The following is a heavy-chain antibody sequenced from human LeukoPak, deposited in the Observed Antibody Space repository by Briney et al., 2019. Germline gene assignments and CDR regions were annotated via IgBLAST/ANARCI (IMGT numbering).Heavy chain of an antibody. D-gene: IGHD4-11*01. CDR2: IRYDGSNK. Sequence: GGSLRLSCAASGFTFSSYGTHWVRQAPGKGLEWVAFIRYDGSNKYYADSVKGRFTISRDNSKNTLYLQMNSLRAEDTAVYYCAKDALYSNYYFDYWGQGTLVTVSS. CDR1: GFTFSSYG. V-gene: IGHV3-30*02. J-gene: IGHJ4*02. CDR3: AKDALYSNYYFDY.